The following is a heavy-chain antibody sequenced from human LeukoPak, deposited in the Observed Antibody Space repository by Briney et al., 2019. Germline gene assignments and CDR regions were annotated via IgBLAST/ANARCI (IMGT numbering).Heavy chain of an antibody. V-gene: IGHV3-74*01. J-gene: IGHJ4*02. Sequence: GGSLRLSCAASGFTFSRYWMHWVRQVPGRGPVWVSRINSDGSSTTYADSVKGRFTISRDNAKNTLYLQMNSLRVEDTAVYYCASSSGRYVDWGQGTLVTVSS. CDR3: ASSSGRYVD. CDR2: INSDGSST. D-gene: IGHD6-19*01. CDR1: GFTFSRYW.